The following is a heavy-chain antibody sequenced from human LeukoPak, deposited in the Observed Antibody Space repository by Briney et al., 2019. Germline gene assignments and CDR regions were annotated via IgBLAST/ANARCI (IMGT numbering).Heavy chain of an antibody. D-gene: IGHD3-10*01. Sequence: SETLSLTCTVSGGSISSCDYYWSWIRQPPGKGLEWIGYIYYSGSTYYSPPLKSRVTISVDTSKNQFSLKLSSVTAAYTAVYYCARDRLYGSGSFPMDVWGKGTTVTVSS. CDR2: IYYSGST. J-gene: IGHJ6*04. V-gene: IGHV4-30-4*08. CDR3: ARDRLYGSGSFPMDV. CDR1: GGSISSCDYY.